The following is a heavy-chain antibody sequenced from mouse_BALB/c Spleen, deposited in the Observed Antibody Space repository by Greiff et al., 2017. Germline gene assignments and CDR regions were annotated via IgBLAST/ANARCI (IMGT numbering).Heavy chain of an antibody. Sequence: QVHVKQSGAELVKPGASVKLSCKASGYTFTSYYMYWVKQRPGQGLEWIGGINPSNGGTNFNEKFKSKATLTVDKSSSTAYMQLSSLTSEDSAVYYCTRYYRYEDYYAMDYWGQGTSVTVSA. V-gene: IGHV1S81*02. D-gene: IGHD2-14*01. CDR2: INPSNGGT. CDR3: TRYYRYEDYYAMDY. CDR1: GYTFTSYY. J-gene: IGHJ4*01.